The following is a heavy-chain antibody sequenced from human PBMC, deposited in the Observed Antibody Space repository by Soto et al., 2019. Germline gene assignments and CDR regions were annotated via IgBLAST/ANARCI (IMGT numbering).Heavy chain of an antibody. CDR1: GGTFSSYA. Sequence: QVQLVQSGAEMKKPGSSVKVSCKASGGTFSSYAISWVRQAPGQGLEWMGGIIPIFGTANYAQKFQGRVTITADESTSTAYMELSSLRSEDTAVYYCTRAPPRGRSPPKFHYWGQGTLVTVSS. V-gene: IGHV1-69*01. D-gene: IGHD3-16*01. CDR2: IIPIFGTA. CDR3: TRAPPRGRSPPKFHY. J-gene: IGHJ4*02.